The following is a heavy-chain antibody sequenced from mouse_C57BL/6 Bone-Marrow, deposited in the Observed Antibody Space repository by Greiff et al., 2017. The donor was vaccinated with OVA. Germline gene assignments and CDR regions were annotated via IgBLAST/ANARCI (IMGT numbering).Heavy chain of an antibody. Sequence: VQLQQPGAELVKPGASVKLSCKASGYTFTSYWMQWVKQRPGQGLEWIGEIDPSDSYTNYNQKFKGKATLTVDTSSSTAYMQLSSLTSENSAVYYCASPYSTNPFAYWGQGTLDTVSA. CDR2: IDPSDSYT. CDR3: ASPYSTNPFAY. V-gene: IGHV1-50*01. D-gene: IGHD2-5*01. J-gene: IGHJ3*01. CDR1: GYTFTSYW.